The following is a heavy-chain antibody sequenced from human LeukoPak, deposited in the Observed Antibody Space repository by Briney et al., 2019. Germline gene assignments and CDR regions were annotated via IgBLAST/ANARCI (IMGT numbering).Heavy chain of an antibody. CDR2: IRFDGSKE. CDR3: AKESGILTYTYGPDY. CDR1: GFTFSSYG. Sequence: GGSLRLSCAASGFTFSSYGIHWVRQAPGKGLEWVAFIRFDGSKEYYADSVKGRFTISRDNSKNTLYLQMNSLRAEDTAVYYCAKESGILTYTYGPDYWGQGTLVTVSS. D-gene: IGHD5-18*01. J-gene: IGHJ4*02. V-gene: IGHV3-30*02.